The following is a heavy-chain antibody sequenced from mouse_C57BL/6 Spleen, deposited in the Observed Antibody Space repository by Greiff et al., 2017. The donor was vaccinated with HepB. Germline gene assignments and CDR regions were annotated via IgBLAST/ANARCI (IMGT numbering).Heavy chain of an antibody. CDR2: IYPGDGDT. Sequence: QVQLKQSGPELVKPGASVKISCKASGYAFSSSWLNRVKQRPGKGLEWIGRIYPGDGDTNYNGKFKGKATLTADKSSSTAYMQRSSLTSEDSAVYFCARDYGSSSYWYFDVWGTGTTVTVSS. V-gene: IGHV1-82*01. CDR1: GYAFSSSW. J-gene: IGHJ1*03. CDR3: ARDYGSSSYWYFDV. D-gene: IGHD1-1*01.